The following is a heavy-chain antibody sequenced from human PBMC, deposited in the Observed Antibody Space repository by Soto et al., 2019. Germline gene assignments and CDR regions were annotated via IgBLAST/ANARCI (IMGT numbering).Heavy chain of an antibody. CDR1: GFTFSSYS. V-gene: IGHV3-21*01. J-gene: IGHJ4*02. Sequence: EVQLVESGGGLVKPGGSLRLSCAASGFTFSSYSMNWVRQAPGKGLEWVSSISSSSSYIYYADSVKGRFTISMDNAKNSLYLQMNSLRAEDTAVYYCARELGPYIAVAGTVPDYWGQGTLVTVSS. CDR2: ISSSSSYI. CDR3: ARELGPYIAVAGTVPDY. D-gene: IGHD6-19*01.